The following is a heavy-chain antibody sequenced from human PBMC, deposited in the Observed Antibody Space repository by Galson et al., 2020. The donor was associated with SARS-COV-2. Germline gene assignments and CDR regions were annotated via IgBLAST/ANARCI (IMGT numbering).Heavy chain of an antibody. CDR1: GGSISSGSYY. Sequence: SETLSLTCTVSGGSISSGSYYWSWIRQPAGKGLEWIGRIYTSGSTNYNPSLKSRVTISVDTSKNQFSLKLSSVTAADTAVYYCAREGEGCSSTSCQNWFDPWGQGTLVTVSS. CDR3: AREGEGCSSTSCQNWFDP. CDR2: IYTSGST. D-gene: IGHD2-2*01. V-gene: IGHV4-61*02. J-gene: IGHJ5*02.